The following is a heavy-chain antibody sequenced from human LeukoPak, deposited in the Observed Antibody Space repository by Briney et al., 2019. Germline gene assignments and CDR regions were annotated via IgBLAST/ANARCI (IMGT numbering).Heavy chain of an antibody. V-gene: IGHV4-59*12. CDR2: IYYSGST. Sequence: SETLSLTCTVSGGSISSYYWSWIRQPPGKELEGIGYIYYSGSTNYNPSLKSRVTISVDTSKNQFSLKLSSVTAADTAVYYCARDFGLDTEDAFDIWGQGTMVTVSS. CDR3: ARDFGLDTEDAFDI. J-gene: IGHJ3*02. D-gene: IGHD3-3*01. CDR1: GGSISSYY.